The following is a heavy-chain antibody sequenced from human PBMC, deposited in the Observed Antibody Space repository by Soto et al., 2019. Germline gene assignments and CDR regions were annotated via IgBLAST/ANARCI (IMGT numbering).Heavy chain of an antibody. Sequence: LCGGSISSRNWWSWVRQPPGKGLEWIGEIYHSGSTNYNPSLKSRVTISVDKSKNQFSLKLSSVTAADTAVYYCARGMGGWYKFDPWGQGTLVTVSS. V-gene: IGHV4-4*02. J-gene: IGHJ5*02. CDR2: IYHSGST. D-gene: IGHD6-19*01. CDR3: ARGMGGWYKFDP. CDR1: GGSISSRNW.